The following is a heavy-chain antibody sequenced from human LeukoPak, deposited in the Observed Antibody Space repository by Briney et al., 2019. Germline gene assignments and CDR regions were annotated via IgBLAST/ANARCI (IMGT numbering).Heavy chain of an antibody. J-gene: IGHJ6*03. D-gene: IGHD6-6*01. CDR1: GFTFSDYY. CDR2: ISSSGSTI. Sequence: GGSLTLSCAASGFTFSDYYVGWIRQAPGKGLEWVSYISSSGSTIYDADSVKGRFTISRDNAKNSLYLQMNSLRAEDTAVYYCARLYSSSSGYYYYMDVWGKGTTVTVSS. CDR3: ARLYSSSSGYYYYMDV. V-gene: IGHV3-11*01.